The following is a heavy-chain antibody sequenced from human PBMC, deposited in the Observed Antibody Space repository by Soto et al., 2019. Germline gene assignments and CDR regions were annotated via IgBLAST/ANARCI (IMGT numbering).Heavy chain of an antibody. Sequence: EVQLLESGGGLVQPGGSLRLSCAASGFTLTIYAMIWVRQSPGKGLEWVSGVSSGGGSTAYADSVKGRFAITRDNSEDTLYLQMTSLGVEDTAVYFCASAKTGAYWGQGTLVTVSS. J-gene: IGHJ4*02. CDR3: ASAKTGAY. CDR1: GFTLTIYA. CDR2: VSSGGGST. D-gene: IGHD3-10*01. V-gene: IGHV3-23*01.